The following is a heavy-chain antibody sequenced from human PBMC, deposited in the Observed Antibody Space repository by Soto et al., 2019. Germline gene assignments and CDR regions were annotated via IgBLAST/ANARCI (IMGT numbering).Heavy chain of an antibody. CDR2: IYYSGST. J-gene: IGHJ5*01. Sequence: SETLSLTCTVSGGSISSGGYYWNWIRQHPGKGLEWIGYIYYSGSTYYNPSLKSRVTISVDTSKNQFSLKLSSVTAADTAVYYCAGGRFTLVRGVRNWFYPRAQGTLVPVS. CDR3: AGGRFTLVRGVRNWFYP. D-gene: IGHD3-10*01. V-gene: IGHV4-31*03. CDR1: GGSISSGGYY.